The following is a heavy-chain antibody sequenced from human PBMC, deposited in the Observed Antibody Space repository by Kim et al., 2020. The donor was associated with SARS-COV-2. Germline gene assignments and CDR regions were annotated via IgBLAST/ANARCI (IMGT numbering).Heavy chain of an antibody. J-gene: IGHJ4*02. D-gene: IGHD1-1*01. CDR2: INEDGSVT. CDR3: ARGGATGFAY. Sequence: GGSLRLSCAASGIIVSHHWMHWVRQVPGKGLVWVSHINEDGSVTNFLDAVKGRFTISRDSAKNTLYLQLNSLRAEDTAVYYCARGGATGFAYWGRGTLVTVSS. CDR1: GIIVSHHW. V-gene: IGHV3-74*01.